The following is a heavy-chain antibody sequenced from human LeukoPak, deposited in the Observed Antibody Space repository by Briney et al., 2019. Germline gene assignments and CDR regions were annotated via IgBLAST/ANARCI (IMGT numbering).Heavy chain of an antibody. V-gene: IGHV3-21*01. CDR1: GFTFSSYS. D-gene: IGHD3-9*01. CDR2: ISSGTTYI. CDR3: GRASDIYGVDV. Sequence: GGSLRLSCAASGFTFSSYSMNWVRQAPGKGLEWVSSISSGTTYIYYADSVKGRSTISRDNAKNSLSLQMNSLRAEDTAVYYCGRASDIYGVDVWGQGTTVTVSS. J-gene: IGHJ6*02.